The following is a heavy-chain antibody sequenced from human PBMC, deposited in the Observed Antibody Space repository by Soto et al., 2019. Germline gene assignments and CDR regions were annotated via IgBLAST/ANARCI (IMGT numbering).Heavy chain of an antibody. D-gene: IGHD6-19*01. CDR2: ISGSGGST. Sequence: GGSLRLSCAASGFTFSSYAMSWVRQAPGKGLEWVSAISGSGGSTYYADSVKGRFTISRDNSKNTLYLQMNSLRAEDTAVYYCAAGSIAVAGPFERPIPRVYFDYWGQGTLVTVSS. CDR3: AAGSIAVAGPFERPIPRVYFDY. V-gene: IGHV3-23*01. CDR1: GFTFSSYA. J-gene: IGHJ4*02.